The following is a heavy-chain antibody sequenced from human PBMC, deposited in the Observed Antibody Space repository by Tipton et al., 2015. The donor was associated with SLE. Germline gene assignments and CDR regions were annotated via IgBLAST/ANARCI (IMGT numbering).Heavy chain of an antibody. CDR1: GGSISNYY. CDR2: VYTSGST. V-gene: IGHV4-4*08. J-gene: IGHJ1*01. CDR3: SRFFYDSTGHYPPGEF. D-gene: IGHD3-22*01. Sequence: GLVKPSETLSLTCTVSGGSISNYYWSWIRQTPGKGLEWIGYVYTSGSTIYNPSLKSRVTMSVDTSKNHFSLKLSSVTAADTAVYFCSRFFYDSTGHYPPGEFWGQGMLVIVSS.